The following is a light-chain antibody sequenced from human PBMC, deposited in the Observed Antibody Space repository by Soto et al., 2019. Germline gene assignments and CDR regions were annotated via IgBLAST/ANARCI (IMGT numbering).Light chain of an antibody. CDR1: QSVSSSY. Sequence: EIVLTQSPGTLSLSPGERATLSCRASQSVSSSYLVWYQQKPGQAPRLLIYGASSRATGIPDRFSGSGSGTDFTLTISRLEAEDFAVYYWQQYGSSRTFGQGTKVEIK. J-gene: IGKJ1*01. CDR2: GAS. V-gene: IGKV3-20*01. CDR3: QQYGSSRT.